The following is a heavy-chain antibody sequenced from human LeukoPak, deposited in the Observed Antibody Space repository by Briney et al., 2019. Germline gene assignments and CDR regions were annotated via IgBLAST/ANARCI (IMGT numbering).Heavy chain of an antibody. CDR1: GFSLSTSGVG. CDR3: AHGILETYYDFWSGYYS. CDR2: IYWNDDK. V-gene: IGHV2-5*01. J-gene: IGHJ3*01. Sequence: SGPTLVKPTQTLTLTCTFSGFSLSTSGVGVGWIRQPPGKALEWLALIYWNDDKRYSPSLKSRLTITKDTSKNQVVLTMTNMDPVDTATYYCAHGILETYYDFWSGYYSWGQGTMVTVSS. D-gene: IGHD3-3*01.